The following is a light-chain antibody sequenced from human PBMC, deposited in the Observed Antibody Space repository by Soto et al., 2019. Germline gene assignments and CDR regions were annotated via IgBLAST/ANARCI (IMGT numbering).Light chain of an antibody. CDR2: WAS. J-gene: IGKJ2*01. V-gene: IGKV4-1*01. Sequence: DIVMTQSPDSLAVSLGERANINCKSSQSVLQSADNKNRLTWYQQKPGQPPRLLIYWASFRESGVPDRFSGSGSGTDFTLTISSLQAEDVAVYYCQQYYSSPFTFGQGTKLEIK. CDR1: QSVLQSADNKNR. CDR3: QQYYSSPFT.